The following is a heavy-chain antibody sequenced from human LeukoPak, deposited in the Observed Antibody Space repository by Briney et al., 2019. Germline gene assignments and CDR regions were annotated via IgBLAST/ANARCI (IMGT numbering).Heavy chain of an antibody. CDR3: ARHGGRYNWSPSD. D-gene: IGHD1-20*01. Sequence: SETLSLTCTVSGDSISSSTYSTTYYWGWIRQPPGKGLEWIGSITYSGTTHYNASLKSRVIISVDTSKNQFSLRLSSVTAADTAVYFCARHGGRYNWSPSDWGQGTLVTVSS. J-gene: IGHJ4*02. V-gene: IGHV4-39*01. CDR2: ITYSGTT. CDR1: GDSISSSTYSTTYY.